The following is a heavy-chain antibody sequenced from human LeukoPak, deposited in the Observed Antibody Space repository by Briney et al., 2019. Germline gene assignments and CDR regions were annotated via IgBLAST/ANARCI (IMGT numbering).Heavy chain of an antibody. D-gene: IGHD5-18*01. Sequence: PGGSLRFSCAASGFTVSTNCMTWVRQAPGKGLEWVSTIYSGGTTYYADSVMGRFTISRHNSRNTLYLQMNSLRAEDTAVYYCARVDTVMAYYFDLWGQGTLVTVSS. CDR3: ARVDTVMAYYFDL. CDR1: GFTVSTNC. J-gene: IGHJ4*02. CDR2: IYSGGTT. V-gene: IGHV3-53*04.